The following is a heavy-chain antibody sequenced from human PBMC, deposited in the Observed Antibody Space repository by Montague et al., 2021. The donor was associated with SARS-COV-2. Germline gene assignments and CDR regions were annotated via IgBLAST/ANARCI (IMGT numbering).Heavy chain of an antibody. Sequence: SLRLSCAASGFTFSTYWMTWVRQAPGKGLEWVANIKGDGSNKHFVDSVEGRFTISRDNAKNSLYLLMTNLRVDDTAVYYCARDTTSFNSGIYYDALDVWGQGTMVTVSS. CDR2: IKGDGSNK. CDR3: ARDTTSFNSGIYYDALDV. V-gene: IGHV3-7*03. D-gene: IGHD1-26*01. J-gene: IGHJ3*01. CDR1: GFTFSTYW.